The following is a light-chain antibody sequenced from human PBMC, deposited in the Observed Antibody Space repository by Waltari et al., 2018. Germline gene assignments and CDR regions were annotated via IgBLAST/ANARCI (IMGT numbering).Light chain of an antibody. CDR3: QASDSSGIWV. CDR1: LFPNQY. Sequence: SYELTQPPSVSVSPGQTARITCSGDLFPNQYVYWYQQKSPGQAPVLVMYKDTERASGITERFSGSGSGTTVTLTISGVQADDEADYYCQASDSSGIWVFGGGTRLTVL. V-gene: IGLV3-25*03. J-gene: IGLJ3*02. CDR2: KDT.